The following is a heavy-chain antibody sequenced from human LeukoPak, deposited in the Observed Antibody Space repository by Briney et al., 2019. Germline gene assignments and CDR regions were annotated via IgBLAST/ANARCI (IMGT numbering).Heavy chain of an antibody. Sequence: PSETLSLTCAVFGGSFSGYYWSWIRQPPGKELEWIGYIYYSGSSNYNPSLKSRVTISVDTSKNQISLKLSSVTAADTAVYYCARDLGGYGYDYWGQGTLVTVSS. CDR2: IYYSGSS. J-gene: IGHJ4*02. CDR1: GGSFSGYY. CDR3: ARDLGGYGYDY. D-gene: IGHD5-18*01. V-gene: IGHV4-59*01.